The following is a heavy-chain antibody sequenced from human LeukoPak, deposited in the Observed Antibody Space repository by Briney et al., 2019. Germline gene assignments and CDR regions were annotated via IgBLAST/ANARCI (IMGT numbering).Heavy chain of an antibody. Sequence: SETLYPTCTVSGGSISTYYWSWIRQPAGKGLEWIGRIYTNENTNYNPSLRSRVTMSVDTSKNQFSLKLSSVTAADTAVYYCARAAAAAGGQYFDYWGQGTLVAVSS. CDR1: GGSISTYY. CDR2: IYTNENT. CDR3: ARAAAAAGGQYFDY. D-gene: IGHD6-13*01. J-gene: IGHJ4*02. V-gene: IGHV4-4*07.